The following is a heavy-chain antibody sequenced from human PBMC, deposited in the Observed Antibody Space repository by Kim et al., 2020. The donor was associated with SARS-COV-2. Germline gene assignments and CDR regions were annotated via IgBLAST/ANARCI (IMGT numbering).Heavy chain of an antibody. CDR1: GYTFTSYD. CDR3: ARGPPRIGSSWYLYYYYYYGMDV. Sequence: ASVKVSCKASGYTFTSYDINWVRQATGQGLEWMGWMNPNSGNTGYAQKFQGRVTMTRNTSISTAYMELSSLRSEDTAVYYCARGPPRIGSSWYLYYYYYYGMDVWGQGTTVTVSS. J-gene: IGHJ6*02. CDR2: MNPNSGNT. D-gene: IGHD6-13*01. V-gene: IGHV1-8*01.